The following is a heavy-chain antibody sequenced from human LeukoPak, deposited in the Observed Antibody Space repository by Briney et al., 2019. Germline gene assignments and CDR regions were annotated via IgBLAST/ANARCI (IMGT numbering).Heavy chain of an antibody. D-gene: IGHD3-3*01. CDR2: ISGGADFT. CDR1: GFTFHTYA. CDR3: AKAPYDFWSGSNYYYYYMDV. Sequence: GGSLGLSCAASGFTFHTYAMNWVRQAPGKGLEWVSAISGGADFTYYADSVKGRFTISRDNSKNTLYLQMNSLRAEDTAVYYCAKAPYDFWSGSNYYYYYMDVWGEGTTVTVSS. J-gene: IGHJ6*03. V-gene: IGHV3-23*01.